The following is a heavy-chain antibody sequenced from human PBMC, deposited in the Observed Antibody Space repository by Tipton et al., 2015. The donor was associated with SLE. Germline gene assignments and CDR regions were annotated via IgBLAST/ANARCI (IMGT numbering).Heavy chain of an antibody. J-gene: IGHJ4*02. CDR1: GGSIKNYY. D-gene: IGHD6-25*01. CDR3: ARQDLGRAATLTFDI. CDR2: VYSSGNT. V-gene: IGHV4-4*07. Sequence: TLSLTCTVSGGSIKNYYWSWIRQPAGKGLEWIGRVYSSGNTNYNPSLKSRVTMSVDTSKNQFSLKLSSVTAADTAVYFCARQDLGRAATLTFDIWGLGTLVTVSS.